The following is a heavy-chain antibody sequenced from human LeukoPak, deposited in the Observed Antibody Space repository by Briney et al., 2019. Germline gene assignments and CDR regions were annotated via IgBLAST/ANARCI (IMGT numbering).Heavy chain of an antibody. CDR3: ARVDWYSSGWELTPY. CDR1: GFTFTSSA. J-gene: IGHJ4*02. CDR2: IVVGSGNT. D-gene: IGHD6-19*01. V-gene: IGHV1-58*02. Sequence: ASLKVSCTASGFTFTSSAMQWVRQARGQRLEWIGRIVVGSGNTYYAQKFQERVTITRDMSTSTAYMELTSLRSEDTAVYYCARVDWYSSGWELTPYWGQGALVTVSS.